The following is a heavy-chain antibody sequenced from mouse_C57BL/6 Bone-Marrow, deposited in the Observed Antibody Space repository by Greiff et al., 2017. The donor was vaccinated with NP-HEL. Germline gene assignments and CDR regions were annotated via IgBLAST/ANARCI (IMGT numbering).Heavy chain of an antibody. CDR2: INYDGSST. V-gene: IGHV5-16*01. D-gene: IGHD2-5*01. Sequence: EVKLMESEGGLVQPGSSMKLSCTASGFTFSDYYMAWVRQVPEKGLEWVANINYDGSSTYYLDSLKSRFIISRDNAKNILYLQMSSLKSEDTATYYCARAYYSNYVGWYFDVWGTGTTVTVSS. CDR3: ARAYYSNYVGWYFDV. J-gene: IGHJ1*03. CDR1: GFTFSDYY.